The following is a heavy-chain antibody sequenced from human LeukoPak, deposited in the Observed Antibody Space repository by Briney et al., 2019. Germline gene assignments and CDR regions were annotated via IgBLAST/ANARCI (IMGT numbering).Heavy chain of an antibody. CDR3: ARADSSGYYHPIN. D-gene: IGHD3-22*01. J-gene: IGHJ4*02. CDR1: GFTFSSYE. CDR2: ISSSGSTI. Sequence: GGSLRLSCAASGFTFSSYEMNWVRQAPGKGLEWVSYISSSGSTIYYADSVKGRFTISRDNAKNSLYLQMNSLRAEDTAVYYCARADSSGYYHPINWGQGTLVTVSS. V-gene: IGHV3-48*03.